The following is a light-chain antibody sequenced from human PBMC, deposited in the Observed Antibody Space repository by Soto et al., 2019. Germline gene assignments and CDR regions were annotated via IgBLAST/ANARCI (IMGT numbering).Light chain of an antibody. J-gene: IGKJ4*01. CDR1: QSVNSN. CDR2: GIS. CDR3: QQYNSWPIT. Sequence: EIVMTQSPATLSVSPGERATLSCRASQSVNSNYLAWYQQKPGQAPRLLIYGISKRATDIPDRFSGSGSGTEFTLTINSLQSEDFAIYYCQQYNSWPITFGGGTKVEI. V-gene: IGKV3D-15*01.